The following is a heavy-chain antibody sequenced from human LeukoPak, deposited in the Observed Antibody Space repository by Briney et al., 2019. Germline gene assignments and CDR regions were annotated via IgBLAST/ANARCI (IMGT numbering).Heavy chain of an antibody. Sequence: GGSLRLSCAASGITLSYYTMNWVRQAPGKGLEWVSSISGSSIYIYYADSVKGRFTISRDNAKNSLYLQMNSLQTEDTALYYCVAMLRGVGYWGQGTLVTVSS. D-gene: IGHD3-10*01. J-gene: IGHJ4*02. V-gene: IGHV3-21*04. CDR1: GITLSYYT. CDR3: VAMLRGVGY. CDR2: ISGSSIYI.